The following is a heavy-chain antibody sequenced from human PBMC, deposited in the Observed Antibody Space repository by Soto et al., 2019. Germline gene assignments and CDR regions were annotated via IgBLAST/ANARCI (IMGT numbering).Heavy chain of an antibody. CDR2: TYYRSKWYN. J-gene: IGHJ4*02. CDR3: ARGELELEGVATIFGY. V-gene: IGHV6-1*01. D-gene: IGHD5-12*01. Sequence: QVQLQQSGPGLVKPSQTLSLTCAISGDSVSSNSAAWNWIRQSPPRALGCLERTYYRSKWYNVYAVSVKSRITINPDTSKNQFSLQLNSVTPEDTAVYYCARGELELEGVATIFGYWGQGTLVTVSS. CDR1: GDSVSSNSAA.